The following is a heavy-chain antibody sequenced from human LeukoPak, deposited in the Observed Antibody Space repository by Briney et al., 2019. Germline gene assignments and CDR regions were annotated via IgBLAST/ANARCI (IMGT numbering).Heavy chain of an antibody. Sequence: GRSVRLSCAASGFTFSSYAMSWVRQAPGKGLEWVSAISGSGGSTYYADSVKGRFTISRDNSKNTLYLQMNSLRAEDTAIDCCAASWSCDYWAQGTVVTVSS. CDR3: AASWSCDY. J-gene: IGHJ4*02. CDR2: ISGSGGST. V-gene: IGHV3-23*01. CDR1: GFTFSSYA.